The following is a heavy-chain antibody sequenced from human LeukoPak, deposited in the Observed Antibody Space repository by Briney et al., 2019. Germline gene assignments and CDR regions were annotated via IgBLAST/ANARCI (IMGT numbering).Heavy chain of an antibody. CDR3: ARPANLYYSADAFAL. V-gene: IGHV1-18*01. CDR1: GYSFTDYS. CDR2: IGGYSGHT. D-gene: IGHD2/OR15-2a*01. Sequence: ASVKVSGTASGYSFTDYSINWVRLAPGQGLEWIGWIGGYSGHTQYAEKFQGRVIMATNTSTKTAYMELTNLRSDDTAVYYCARPANLYYSADAFALWGQGTLVTVSS. J-gene: IGHJ3*01.